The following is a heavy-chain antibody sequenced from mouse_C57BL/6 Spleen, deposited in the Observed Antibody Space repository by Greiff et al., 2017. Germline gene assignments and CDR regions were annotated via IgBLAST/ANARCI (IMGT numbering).Heavy chain of an antibody. CDR1: GYAFTNYL. Sequence: VQRVESGAELVRPGTSVKVSCKASGYAFTNYLIEWVKQRPGQGLEWIGVINPGSGGTNYNEKFKGKATLTADKSSSTAYMQLSSLTSEDSAVYFCARGDSSGYEGFAYWGQGTLVTVSA. V-gene: IGHV1-54*01. CDR2: INPGSGGT. CDR3: ARGDSSGYEGFAY. D-gene: IGHD3-2*02. J-gene: IGHJ3*01.